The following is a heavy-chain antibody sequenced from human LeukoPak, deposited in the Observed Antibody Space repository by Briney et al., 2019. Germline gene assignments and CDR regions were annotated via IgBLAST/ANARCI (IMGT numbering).Heavy chain of an antibody. V-gene: IGHV1-18*01. J-gene: IGHJ3*02. Sequence: ASVKVSCKASGYTFTSYGISWVRQAPGQGLEWMGWISAYNGNTNYAQKLQGRVTMTTDTSTSTAYMELRSPRSDDTAVYYCARDSNYYDSSGYYSDAFAIWGQGTMVTVSS. CDR2: ISAYNGNT. CDR3: ARDSNYYDSSGYYSDAFAI. CDR1: GYTFTSYG. D-gene: IGHD3-22*01.